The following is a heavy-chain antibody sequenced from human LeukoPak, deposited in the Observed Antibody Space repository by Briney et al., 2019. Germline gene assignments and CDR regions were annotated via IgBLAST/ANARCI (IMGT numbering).Heavy chain of an antibody. J-gene: IGHJ4*02. CDR1: GYTFTDHY. D-gene: IGHD5-18*01. V-gene: IGHV1-46*01. Sequence: GASVKVSCKASGYTFTDHYMHWVRQAPGQGLEWMGIINPVGGGTTYAQHFQGRVTMTRDTSTSTVYMELRSLRSEDTAVYYCARGLGATAMVTSDYWGQGTLVTVSS. CDR2: INPVGGGT. CDR3: ARGLGATAMVTSDY.